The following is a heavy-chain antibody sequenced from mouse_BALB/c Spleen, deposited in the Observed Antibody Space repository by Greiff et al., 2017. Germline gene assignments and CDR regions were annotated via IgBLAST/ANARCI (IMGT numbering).Heavy chain of an antibody. D-gene: IGHD1-1*01. CDR3: ARGGYGSSYGFAY. Sequence: QVQLQQSGPELVKPGASVRISCKASGYTFTSYYIHWVKQRPGQGLEWIGWIYPGNVNTKYNEKFKGKATLTADKSSSTAYMQLSSLTSEDSAVYFCARGGYGSSYGFAYWGQGTLVTVSA. V-gene: IGHV1S56*01. J-gene: IGHJ3*01. CDR1: GYTFTSYY. CDR2: IYPGNVNT.